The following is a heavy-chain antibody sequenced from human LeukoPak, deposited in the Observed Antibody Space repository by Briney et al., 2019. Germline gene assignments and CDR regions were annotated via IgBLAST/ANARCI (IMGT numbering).Heavy chain of an antibody. CDR1: GGSISSYY. CDR2: IYYSGST. J-gene: IGHJ6*03. Sequence: PSETLSLTCTVSGGSISSYYWSWIRQPPGKGLEWIGYIYYSGSTNYNPSLKSRVTISVDTSKNQFSLKLSSVTAADTAVYYCARLVVVPAATYYYYYMDVWGKGTTVTVSS. D-gene: IGHD2-2*01. CDR3: ARLVVVPAATYYYYYMDV. V-gene: IGHV4-59*12.